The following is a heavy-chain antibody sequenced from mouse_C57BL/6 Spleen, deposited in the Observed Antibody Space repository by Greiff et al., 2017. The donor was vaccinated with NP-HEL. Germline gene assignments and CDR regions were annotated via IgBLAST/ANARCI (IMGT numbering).Heavy chain of an antibody. V-gene: IGHV1-53*01. J-gene: IGHJ3*01. Sequence: QVQLKQPGTELVKPGASVKLSCKASGYTFTRYWMHWVKQRPGQGLEWIGNITPSNGGTNYNEKFKSKATLTVDKSSSTAYMQLSSLTSEDSAVYVCARDIYYGSSSFAYWGQGTLVTVSA. CDR3: ARDIYYGSSSFAY. CDR2: ITPSNGGT. CDR1: GYTFTRYW. D-gene: IGHD1-1*01.